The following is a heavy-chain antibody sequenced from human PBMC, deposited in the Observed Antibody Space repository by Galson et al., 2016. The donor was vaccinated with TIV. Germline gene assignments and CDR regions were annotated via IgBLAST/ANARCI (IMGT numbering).Heavy chain of an antibody. CDR2: IKGDGSET. D-gene: IGHD2-8*02. J-gene: IGHJ4*02. CDR1: GFSFSAYW. CDR3: AKDGYWSFDS. Sequence: SLRLSCAASGFSFSAYWMNWVRQAPGEGLELVAKIKGDGSETDYVDPVKGRFIVSRDNAKNSVFLQMNSLRAEDTALYYCAKDGYWSFDSWGQGTLVTVSS. V-gene: IGHV3-7*03.